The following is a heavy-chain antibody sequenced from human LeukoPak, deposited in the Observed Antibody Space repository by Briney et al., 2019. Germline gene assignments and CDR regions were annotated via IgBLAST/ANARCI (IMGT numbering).Heavy chain of an antibody. CDR2: ISPRGGGT. CDR1: GFTFRIHG. D-gene: IGHD2/OR15-2a*01. Sequence: HAGGSLRLSCAASGFTFRIHGMNWVRQAPGKGLEWVSGISPRGGGTYYADSVKGRFTISRDNAKNSLFLQMNSLRAEDTAVYYCARGVGNFRYYFDYWGQGTLVTVSS. CDR3: ARGVGNFRYYFDY. J-gene: IGHJ4*02. V-gene: IGHV3-23*01.